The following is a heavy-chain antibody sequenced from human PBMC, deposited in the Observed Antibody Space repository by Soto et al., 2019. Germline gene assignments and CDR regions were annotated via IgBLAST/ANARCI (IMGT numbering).Heavy chain of an antibody. J-gene: IGHJ4*02. CDR3: ARLKFEPIVVGDLVVLIAPRVPIFYY. Sequence: PSETLSLTCTVSGGSISGYSWSWIRQSPGKGLEWIGYVHYSGSTNYNPSLKSRVTISVDTSKNQFSLKLSSVTAADTAVYYCARLKFEPIVVGDLVVLIAPRVPIFYYWGKGTLVTVSS. CDR2: VHYSGST. CDR1: GGSISGYS. D-gene: IGHD2-15*01. V-gene: IGHV4-59*08.